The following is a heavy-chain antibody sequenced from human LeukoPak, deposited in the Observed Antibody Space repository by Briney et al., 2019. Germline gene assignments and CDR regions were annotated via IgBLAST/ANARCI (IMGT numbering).Heavy chain of an antibody. J-gene: IGHJ4*02. CDR2: ISSGSSYI. D-gene: IGHD2-21*01. V-gene: IGHV3-21*01. Sequence: PGGSLRLSCAAPGFTFSRYSMNWVRQAPGKGLEWVSSISSGSSYIYYADSVKGRFTISRDNAKNSLYLQMNSLRAEDTAVYYCARHSRNIPYFDYWGQGTLVTVSS. CDR1: GFTFSRYS. CDR3: ARHSRNIPYFDY.